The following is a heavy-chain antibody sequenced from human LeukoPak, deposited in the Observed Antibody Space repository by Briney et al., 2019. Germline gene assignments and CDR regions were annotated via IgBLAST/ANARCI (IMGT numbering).Heavy chain of an antibody. CDR1: GFTFTSSA. J-gene: IGHJ3*02. V-gene: IGHV1-58*02. Sequence: ASVKVSCKASGFTFTSSAMQWVRQARGQRLECIGWIVVGSGNTNYAQKFQERVTITRDMSTSTAYMELSSLRSEDTAVYYCAADPALGYCSGGSCYPRPDDAFDIWGQGTMVTVSS. D-gene: IGHD2-15*01. CDR3: AADPALGYCSGGSCYPRPDDAFDI. CDR2: IVVGSGNT.